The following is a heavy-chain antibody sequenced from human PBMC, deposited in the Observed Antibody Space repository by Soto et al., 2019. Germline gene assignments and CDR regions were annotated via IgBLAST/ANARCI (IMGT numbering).Heavy chain of an antibody. Sequence: RLSCAASGFTFSSYVMSWVRQAPGKGLEWVSAISGSGGNTYYADSVKGRFTISRDNSKNTLFLQMNSLRAEDTALYFCAKEMGDYYDSSGSWFDPWGQGTLVTVS. D-gene: IGHD3-22*01. CDR3: AKEMGDYYDSSGSWFDP. CDR1: GFTFSSYV. CDR2: ISGSGGNT. V-gene: IGHV3-23*01. J-gene: IGHJ5*02.